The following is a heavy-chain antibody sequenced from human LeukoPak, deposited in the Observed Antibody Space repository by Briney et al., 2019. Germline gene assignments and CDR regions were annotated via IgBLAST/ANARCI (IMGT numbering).Heavy chain of an antibody. J-gene: IGHJ4*02. CDR2: INPNSGGT. CDR1: GYTFTGYY. CDR3: ARESSGSYYDY. V-gene: IGHV1-2*02. Sequence: SVKVSCKASGYTFTGYYMHWVRQAPGQGLEWMGWINPNSGGTNYAQKFQGRVTMTRETSISTAHMELNRLRSDDTAVYYCARESSGSYYDYWGQGTLVTVSS. D-gene: IGHD1-26*01.